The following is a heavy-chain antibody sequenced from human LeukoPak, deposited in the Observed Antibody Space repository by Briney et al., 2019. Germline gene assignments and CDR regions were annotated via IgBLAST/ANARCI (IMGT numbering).Heavy chain of an antibody. CDR3: AKYDVATIGFYYYGMDV. Sequence: GGSLRLSCAASGFTFSSYAMSWVRQAPGKGPEWVSSTSTSGGSTYYADSVKGRFTISRDNSKNTLYLQMNSLRAEDTAVYYCAKYDVATIGFYYYGMDVWGQGTTVTVSS. J-gene: IGHJ6*02. CDR2: TSTSGGST. CDR1: GFTFSSYA. V-gene: IGHV3-23*01. D-gene: IGHD5-12*01.